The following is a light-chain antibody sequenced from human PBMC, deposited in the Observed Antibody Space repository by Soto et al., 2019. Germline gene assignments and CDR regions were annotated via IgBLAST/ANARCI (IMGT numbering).Light chain of an antibody. CDR2: EVS. J-gene: IGLJ1*01. V-gene: IGLV2-14*01. CDR3: SSYATSSPDV. CDR1: GNDVGGYNY. Sequence: QSVLTQPASVSGSPGQSITISCTGTGNDVGGYNYVSWYQQHPGKAPKLVVYEVSHRPSGISDRFSGSKSGNTASLTISGLQVEDEADYYCSSYATSSPDVFGPGTKVTVL.